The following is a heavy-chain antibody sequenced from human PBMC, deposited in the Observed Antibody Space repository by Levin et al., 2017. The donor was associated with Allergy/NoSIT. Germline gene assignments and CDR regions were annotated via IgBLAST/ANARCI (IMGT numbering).Heavy chain of an antibody. Sequence: PGGSLRLSCAASGFTFSSFAMHWVRQSPGKGLECVAVMSSDGSNQYYADSVRGRFTISRDNSKNTLYLQMNSLRAEDTAVYYCAAGWKLSGWGQGTLVTVSS. CDR3: AAGWKLSG. V-gene: IGHV3-30-3*01. J-gene: IGHJ4*02. CDR1: GFTFSSFA. D-gene: IGHD1-26*01. CDR2: MSSDGSNQ.